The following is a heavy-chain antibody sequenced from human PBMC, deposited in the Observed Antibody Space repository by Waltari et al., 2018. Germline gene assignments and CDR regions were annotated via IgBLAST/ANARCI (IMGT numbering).Heavy chain of an antibody. CDR1: GGTFSSYA. Sequence: QVQLVQSGAEVKKPGSSVKVSCKASGGTFSSYAISWVRQAPGQGLEWMGWIIPSFGTANYAQKCQGRVTITTDESTSTAYMELSSLRSEDTAVYYCARDRRSAAGNYYYGMDVWGQGTTVTVSS. V-gene: IGHV1-69*05. D-gene: IGHD6-13*01. J-gene: IGHJ6*02. CDR2: IIPSFGTA. CDR3: ARDRRSAAGNYYYGMDV.